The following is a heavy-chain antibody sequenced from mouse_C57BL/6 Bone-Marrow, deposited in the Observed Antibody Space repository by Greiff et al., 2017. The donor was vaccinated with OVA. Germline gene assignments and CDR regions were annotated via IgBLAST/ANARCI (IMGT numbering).Heavy chain of an antibody. V-gene: IGHV1-50*01. CDR2: IDPSDGYT. Sequence: VQLQQPGPELVKPGASVKLSCKASGYTFTSYWMQWVKQRPGQGLEWIGEIDPSDGYTNYNQKFKGKATLTVDTSSSTAYMQLSSLTSEDSAVYDCASSYCSSYWYFDVWGTGTTVTVSS. CDR1: GYTFTSYW. D-gene: IGHD1-1*01. J-gene: IGHJ1*03. CDR3: ASSYCSSYWYFDV.